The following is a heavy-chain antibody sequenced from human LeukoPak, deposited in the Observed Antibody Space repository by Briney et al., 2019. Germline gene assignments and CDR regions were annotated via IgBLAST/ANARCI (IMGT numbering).Heavy chain of an antibody. CDR2: ISGGGGST. J-gene: IGHJ4*02. D-gene: IGHD6-19*01. Sequence: GGPLGSSWAARESTFSTYPMTGARQPPGRGLGWASLISGGGGSTYYADSVKGRFTISRDNSKNTLYLQMNSLRAEDTAVYYCAKDHSSGWPTYFDYWGQGTLVTVSS. CDR3: AKDHSSGWPTYFDY. V-gene: IGHV3-23*01. CDR1: ESTFSTYP.